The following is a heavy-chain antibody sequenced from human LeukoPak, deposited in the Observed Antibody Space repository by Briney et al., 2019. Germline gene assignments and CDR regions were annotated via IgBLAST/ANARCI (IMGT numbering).Heavy chain of an antibody. CDR2: ISGGSGAST. CDR1: GFTFGDYS. D-gene: IGHD3-10*01. V-gene: IGHV3-23*01. CDR3: AKRAFRESGTHDY. J-gene: IGHJ4*02. Sequence: QVGGSLRLSCVASGFTFGDYSVSWVRQAPEKGLEWVSSISGGSGASTDYADSVQGRFTISRDNSKNTLYLQMNRLTAEDTAVYYCAKRAFRESGTHDYWGQGTLVTVSS.